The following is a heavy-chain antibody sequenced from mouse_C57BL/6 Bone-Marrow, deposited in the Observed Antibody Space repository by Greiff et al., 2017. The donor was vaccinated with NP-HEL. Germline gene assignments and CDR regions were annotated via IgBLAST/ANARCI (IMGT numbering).Heavy chain of an antibody. D-gene: IGHD1-1*01. V-gene: IGHV1-85*01. CDR1: GYTFTSYD. CDR3: ARPYYYGSSYSLFAY. CDR2: IYPRDGST. J-gene: IGHJ3*01. Sequence: QVQLKESGPELVKPGASVKLSCKASGYTFTSYDINWVKQRPGQGLEWIGWIYPRDGSTKYTEKFKGKATLTVDTSSSTAYMELHSLTSEDAAVYCCARPYYYGSSYSLFAYWGQGTLVTVSA.